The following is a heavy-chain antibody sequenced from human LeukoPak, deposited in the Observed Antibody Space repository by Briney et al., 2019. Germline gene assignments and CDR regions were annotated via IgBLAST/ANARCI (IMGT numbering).Heavy chain of an antibody. CDR2: INPNSGGT. Sequence: ASVKVSCKAAGYTFTGCYMYWVRQAPGQGLEWMGWINPNSGGTNYAQKLQRRVTMTRNTSISQAYMELSRRRSDDTAVDYCARDSSEWSRDYWGQGTLVTVSS. D-gene: IGHD3-22*01. CDR3: ARDSSEWSRDY. J-gene: IGHJ4*02. CDR1: GYTFTGCY. V-gene: IGHV1-2*02.